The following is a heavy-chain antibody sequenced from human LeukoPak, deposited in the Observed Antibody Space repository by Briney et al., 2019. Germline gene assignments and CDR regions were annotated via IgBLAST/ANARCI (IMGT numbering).Heavy chain of an antibody. CDR2: ISPSGGST. D-gene: IGHD3-16*01. V-gene: IGHV1-46*01. CDR3: ARVWGSDPRGAFDI. Sequence: ASVKVSCKAFGYTFTSNYMHWVRQAPGQGPEWMGVISPSGGSTTYAQKFQGRVTLTRDMSTSTDYLELSSLRSEDTAVYYCARVWGSDPRGAFDIWGQGTMVTVSS. CDR1: GYTFTSNY. J-gene: IGHJ3*02.